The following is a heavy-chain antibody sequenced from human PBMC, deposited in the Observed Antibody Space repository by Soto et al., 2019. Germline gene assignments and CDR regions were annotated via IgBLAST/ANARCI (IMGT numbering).Heavy chain of an antibody. D-gene: IGHD3-16*01. V-gene: IGHV1-2*02. CDR2: VNPDTGVA. CDR1: GYTFTEYF. CDR3: ARDPIRGGVPYFFDF. J-gene: IGHJ4*02. Sequence: VASVKVSFKASGYTFTEYFVHWLRLAPGQGLEWMGWVNPDTGVATFPQKFQGRVTVTRDASINTDYMELTHLTSEDTGIYYCARDPIRGGVPYFFDFWGRGTQVTVSS.